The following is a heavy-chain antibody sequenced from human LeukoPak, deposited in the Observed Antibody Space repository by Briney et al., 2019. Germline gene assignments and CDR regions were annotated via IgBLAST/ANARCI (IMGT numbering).Heavy chain of an antibody. V-gene: IGHV1-69*05. J-gene: IGHJ1*01. D-gene: IGHD2-2*01. CDR1: GGTFSSYA. CDR2: IIPIFGTA. CDR3: ARGYCSSTSCLEYFQH. Sequence: GASVKVSCKASGGTFSSYAISWVRQAPGQGLEWMGGIIPIFGTANYAQKFQGRVTITTDESTSTAYMELSSLRSEDTAVYYCARGYCSSTSCLEYFQHWGQGTLVTVSS.